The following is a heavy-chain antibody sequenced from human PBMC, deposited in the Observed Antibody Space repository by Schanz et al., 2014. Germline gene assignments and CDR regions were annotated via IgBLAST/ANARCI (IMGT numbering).Heavy chain of an antibody. CDR1: GFTFNSYA. D-gene: IGHD3-9*01. CDR2: ISHSGGSK. CDR3: ARDSGPYYDKSMDV. J-gene: IGHJ6*02. V-gene: IGHV3-23*01. Sequence: DVQLLESGGGLVQPGGSLRLSCAASGFTFNSYAMTWVRQAPGKGLEWVSSISHSGGSKYYADSVKGRFTISRDNSKTTLSLQMNSLRAEDTALYYCARDSGPYYDKSMDVWGQGTTVAVSS.